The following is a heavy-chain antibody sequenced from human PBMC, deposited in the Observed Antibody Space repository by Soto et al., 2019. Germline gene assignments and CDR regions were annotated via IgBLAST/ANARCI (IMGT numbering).Heavy chain of an antibody. CDR2: IIPILGIA. Sequence: QVQLVQSGAEVKKPGSSVKVSCKASGGTFSSYTISWVRQAPGQGLEWMGRIIPILGIANYAQKFQGRVTITADKSTSTAYMELSSLRSEDTAVYYCASAPHYYDSSGYYRNWYFDLWGRGTLVTVSS. CDR1: GGTFSSYT. V-gene: IGHV1-69*02. CDR3: ASAPHYYDSSGYYRNWYFDL. D-gene: IGHD3-22*01. J-gene: IGHJ2*01.